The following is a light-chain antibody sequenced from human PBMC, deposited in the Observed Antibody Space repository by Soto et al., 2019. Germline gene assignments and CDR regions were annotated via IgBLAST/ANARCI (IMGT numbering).Light chain of an antibody. CDR3: QQYHNWPIT. CDR1: QSVSSSY. J-gene: IGKJ5*01. CDR2: GAS. Sequence: EIALTQSPGTLSLSPGERATLSCRASQSVSSSYLAWYQQKPGQAPRLLIYGASSRATGIPDRFSGSGSGTDFTLTISRLEPEDFAVYYCQQYHNWPITFGQGTRLEIK. V-gene: IGKV3-20*01.